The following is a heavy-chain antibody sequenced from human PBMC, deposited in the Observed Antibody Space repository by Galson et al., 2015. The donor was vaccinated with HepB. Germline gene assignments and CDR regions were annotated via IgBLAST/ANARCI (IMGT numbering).Heavy chain of an antibody. J-gene: IGHJ4*02. CDR1: GYSFTTYT. CDR2: ITTNTGNP. D-gene: IGHD1-20*01. CDR3: ARQYNWLYWGGDY. V-gene: IGHV7-4-1*02. Sequence: SVKVCCKASGYSFTTYTMSWVRQAPGQGLEWMGCITTNTGNPTYAQGFTGRFVFSLDTSVNTAYLQISSLEAEDTAVYYCARQYNWLYWGGDYWGQGTLVTVSS.